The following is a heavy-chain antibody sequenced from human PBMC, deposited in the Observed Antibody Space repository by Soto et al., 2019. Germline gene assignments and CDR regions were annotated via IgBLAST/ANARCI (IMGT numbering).Heavy chain of an antibody. J-gene: IGHJ4*02. Sequence: SETLSLTCNVSGGPIKTGDYYWNWIRPPPGQGLEWIGYVFYSAATNYTPSLRSRTAISMDTSKNQFSLSLTSLPAADTAVYSCASARFSYGNLVFRGQGVRVTVSS. D-gene: IGHD3-10*01. V-gene: IGHV4-30-4*01. CDR3: ASARFSYGNLVF. CDR2: VFYSAAT. CDR1: GGPIKTGDYY.